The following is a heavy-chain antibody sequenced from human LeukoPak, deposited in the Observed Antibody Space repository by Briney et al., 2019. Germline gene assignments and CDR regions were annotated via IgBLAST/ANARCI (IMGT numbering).Heavy chain of an antibody. D-gene: IGHD5-18*01. CDR1: GFSLSSYS. CDR3: AKGSKDTAMAPAGY. CDR2: IHVSGGII. V-gene: IGHV3-48*01. J-gene: IGHJ4*02. Sequence: GGSLRLSCVASGFSLSSYSMNWVRQAPGKGLEWISFIHVSGGIIFYAESVKGRFTISRDNSKNTLYLQMNSLRAEDTAVYYCAKGSKDTAMAPAGYWGQGTLVTVSS.